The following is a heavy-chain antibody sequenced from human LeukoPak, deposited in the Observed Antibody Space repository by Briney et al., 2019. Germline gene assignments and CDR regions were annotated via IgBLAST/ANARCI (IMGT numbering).Heavy chain of an antibody. J-gene: IGHJ4*02. CDR3: ATEGGWQPTDYGDSVY. CDR2: IKLNSGGT. CDR1: GFTFIDFY. V-gene: IGHV1-2*02. D-gene: IGHD4-17*01. Sequence: ASVKVSCKASGFTFIDFYMHWVRQAPGQGLQWMGWIKLNSGGTKYAQKFQGRVSMTRDTSISTVYMELRSLRSDDTAVYYCATEGGWQPTDYGDSVYWGQGTLVTVSS.